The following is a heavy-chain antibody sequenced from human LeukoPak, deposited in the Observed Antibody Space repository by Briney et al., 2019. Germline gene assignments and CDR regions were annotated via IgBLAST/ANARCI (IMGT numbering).Heavy chain of an antibody. CDR2: INHRGTT. D-gene: IGHD3-3*01. CDR1: GGSLSGYY. CDR3: ARLSVSMFGVVRNWFDP. V-gene: IGHV4-34*01. Sequence: SETLSLTCAVYGGSLSGYYWSWIRQPPGKGSEWLGEINHRGTTKYNPFLMSRVAISLDTSNNQFSLRMNSVTAADTAVYYCARLSVSMFGVVRNWFDPWGQGTLVTVSS. J-gene: IGHJ5*02.